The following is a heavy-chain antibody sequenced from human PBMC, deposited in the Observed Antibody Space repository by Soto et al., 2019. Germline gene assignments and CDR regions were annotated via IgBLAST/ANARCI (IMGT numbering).Heavy chain of an antibody. D-gene: IGHD5-18*01. CDR2: IYYSGST. Sequence: QVQLQESGPGLVKPSETLSVTCTVSGGSITSYYWSWIRQSPGKGLEWIGYIYYSGSTYYNPSLKSRVTISVDTSKNQFSLKLSSVTAADTAVYYCARDTQGYSYGYPRKYNWFDPWGQGTLVTVSS. CDR1: GGSITSYY. V-gene: IGHV4-59*12. CDR3: ARDTQGYSYGYPRKYNWFDP. J-gene: IGHJ5*02.